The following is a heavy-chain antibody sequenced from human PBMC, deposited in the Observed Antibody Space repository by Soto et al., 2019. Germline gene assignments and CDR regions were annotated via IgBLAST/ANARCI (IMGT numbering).Heavy chain of an antibody. CDR2: ISWNSGSI. CDR3: AKDMRADCSSTSCYGHFDY. Sequence: ESGGGLVQPGRSLRLSCAASGFTFDDYAMHWVRQAPGKGLEWVSGISWNSGSIGYADSVKGRFTISRDNAKNSLYLQMNSLRAEDTALYYCAKDMRADCSSTSCYGHFDYWGQGTLVTVSS. V-gene: IGHV3-9*01. J-gene: IGHJ4*02. D-gene: IGHD2-2*01. CDR1: GFTFDDYA.